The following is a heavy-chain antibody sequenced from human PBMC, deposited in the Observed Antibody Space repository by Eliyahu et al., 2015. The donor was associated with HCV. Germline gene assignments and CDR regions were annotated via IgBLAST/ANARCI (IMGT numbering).Heavy chain of an antibody. CDR3: ARHGNFVVVPGALWFDS. Sequence: QVQLQESGPGLVKPSETLSLICRVSGISLNTVXYYWGWIRQSPGQGLEWIGSVYSTGKTHHNPSLKSRVTISVDTSANLFSLELNSVTAADSGVYFCARHGNFVVVPGALWFDSWGQGTLVTVSS. CDR1: GISLNTVXYY. D-gene: IGHD2-2*01. J-gene: IGHJ5*01. V-gene: IGHV4-39*01. CDR2: VYSTGKT.